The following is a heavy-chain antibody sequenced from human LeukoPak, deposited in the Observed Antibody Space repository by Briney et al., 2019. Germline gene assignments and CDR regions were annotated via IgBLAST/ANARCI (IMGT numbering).Heavy chain of an antibody. V-gene: IGHV3-9*03. D-gene: IGHD6-13*01. Sequence: GGSLRLSCAASGFTFNDYAMHWVRQAPGKGLEWVSGISWNSGSIGYADSVKGRFTISRDNAKNSLYLQVNSLKAEDMALYYCAKDIREHISAASIDQWGQGTLVTVSS. CDR1: GFTFNDYA. CDR3: AKDIREHISAASIDQ. CDR2: ISWNSGSI. J-gene: IGHJ4*02.